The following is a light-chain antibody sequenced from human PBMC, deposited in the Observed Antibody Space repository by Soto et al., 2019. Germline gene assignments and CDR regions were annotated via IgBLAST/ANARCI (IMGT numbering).Light chain of an antibody. CDR1: QSISSY. V-gene: IGKV1-39*01. J-gene: IGKJ2*01. CDR2: AAS. Sequence: DIQMTQSPSSLSASVGDRVTITCRASQSISSYLNWYQQKPGKAPKLLIYAASSLQSGVTSRLSGSGSGTDFTLPISSLQPADFSTYYYQQHYSTPLYTFGQGTKLEIK. CDR3: QQHYSTPLYT.